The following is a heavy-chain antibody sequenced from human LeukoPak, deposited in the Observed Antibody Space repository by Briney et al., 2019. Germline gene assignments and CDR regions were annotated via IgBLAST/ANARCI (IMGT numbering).Heavy chain of an antibody. CDR1: GGSISSGGYS. CDR3: ARGGYYYDSSGYYPDAFDI. D-gene: IGHD3-22*01. V-gene: IGHV4-30-2*01. Sequence: SETLSLTCAVSGGSISSGGYSWSWIRQPPGKGLEWIGYIYHSGSTYYNTSLKSRVTISVDRSKNQFSLKLSSVTAADTAVYYCARGGYYYDSSGYYPDAFDIWGQGTMVTVSS. CDR2: IYHSGST. J-gene: IGHJ3*02.